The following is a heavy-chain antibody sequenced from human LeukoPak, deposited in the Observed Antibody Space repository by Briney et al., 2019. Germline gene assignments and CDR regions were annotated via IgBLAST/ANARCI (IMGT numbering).Heavy chain of an antibody. D-gene: IGHD3-22*01. V-gene: IGHV1-69*04. CDR1: GFTFSSYA. J-gene: IGHJ4*02. CDR3: ARSDIRYDSSGYLTGFDY. CDR2: IIPILGIA. Sequence: GGSLRLSCAASGFTFSSYAISWVRQAPGQGLEWMGRIIPILGIANYAQKFQGRVTITADKSTSTAYMELSSLRSEDTAVYYCARSDIRYDSSGYLTGFDYWGQGTLVTVSS.